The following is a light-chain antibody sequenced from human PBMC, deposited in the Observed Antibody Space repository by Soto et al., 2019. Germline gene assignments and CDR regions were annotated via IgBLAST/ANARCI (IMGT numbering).Light chain of an antibody. V-gene: IGKV3-20*01. CDR1: QSVNSNY. Sequence: ENVLTQSPGTLSLSPGEEATLSCRASQSVNSNYLAWYQQIPGQPPRLLIYGASSRATGIPDRFSGRGSGTDFTLTISRLEPEDFSVYYCQQYAIFPRTFGQGTKVDIK. J-gene: IGKJ1*01. CDR2: GAS. CDR3: QQYAIFPRT.